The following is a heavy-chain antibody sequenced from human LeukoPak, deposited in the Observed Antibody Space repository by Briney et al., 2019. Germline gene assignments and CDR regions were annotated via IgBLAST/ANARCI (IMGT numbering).Heavy chain of an antibody. CDR3: ARHRMRWLQPTAGFDY. J-gene: IGHJ4*02. Sequence: PSETLSLTCAVSGGSISSNSYYWGWIRQPPGKGLEWIGSIYYSGSTYYNPSLKSRVTISVDTSKNQFSLKLSSVTAADTAVYYCARHRMRWLQPTAGFDYWGQGTLITVSS. D-gene: IGHD5-24*01. V-gene: IGHV4-39*01. CDR2: IYYSGST. CDR1: GGSISSNSYY.